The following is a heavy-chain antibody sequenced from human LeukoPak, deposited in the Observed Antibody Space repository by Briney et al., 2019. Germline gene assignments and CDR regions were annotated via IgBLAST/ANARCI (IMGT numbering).Heavy chain of an antibody. Sequence: GALRLSCAASGFTFSSYAMSWVRPAPGKGLGWGSGISGSGGSTYYADSVKGRFTISRDNSRNTLYLQMNSPRAEDTAVYYCAILPGYSSGWYEVNYWGQGTLVTVSS. CDR1: GFTFSSYA. CDR2: ISGSGGST. D-gene: IGHD6-13*01. V-gene: IGHV3-23*01. CDR3: AILPGYSSGWYEVNY. J-gene: IGHJ4*02.